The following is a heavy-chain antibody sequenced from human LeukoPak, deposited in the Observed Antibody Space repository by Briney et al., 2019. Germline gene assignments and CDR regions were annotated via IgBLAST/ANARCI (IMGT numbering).Heavy chain of an antibody. V-gene: IGHV3-53*01. CDR2: FYSGGST. Sequence: PGGSLRLSCAASGFSVSSNYMSWVRQAPGKGLEWVSVFYSGGSTYYADSVKGRFTISRDDSKNTLYLLMNSLRGDDTAVYYCARGISTSGWLDYWGQGTLVTVSS. J-gene: IGHJ4*02. CDR1: GFSVSSNY. D-gene: IGHD6-19*01. CDR3: ARGISTSGWLDY.